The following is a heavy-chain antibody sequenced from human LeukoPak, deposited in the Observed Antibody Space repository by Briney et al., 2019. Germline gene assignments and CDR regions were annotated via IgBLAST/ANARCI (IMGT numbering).Heavy chain of an antibody. D-gene: IGHD2-2*01. J-gene: IGHJ6*02. V-gene: IGHV1-18*01. CDR2: ISAYNGNT. CDR3: AREVIVVVPAGRLSAYYYYYYGMDV. Sequence: GASVTVSCKASGYTFTSYGISWVRQAPGQGLEWMGWISAYNGNTNYAQKLQGRVTMTTDTSTSTAYMELRSLRSDDTAVYYCAREVIVVVPAGRLSAYYYYYYGMDVWGQGTTVTVSS. CDR1: GYTFTSYG.